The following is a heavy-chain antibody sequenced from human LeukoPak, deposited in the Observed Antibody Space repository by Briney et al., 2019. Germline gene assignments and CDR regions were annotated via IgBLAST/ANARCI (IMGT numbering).Heavy chain of an antibody. CDR2: IYYSGST. V-gene: IGHV4-61*08. D-gene: IGHD4-17*01. CDR3: ARRNYGDYGFDY. Sequence: PSQTLSLTCTVSGGSISSGGYYWSWIRQPPGKGLEWIGYIYYSGSTNYNPSLKSRVTISVDTSKNQFSLKLSSVTAADTAVYYCARRNYGDYGFDYWGQGTLVTVSS. CDR1: GGSISSGGYY. J-gene: IGHJ4*02.